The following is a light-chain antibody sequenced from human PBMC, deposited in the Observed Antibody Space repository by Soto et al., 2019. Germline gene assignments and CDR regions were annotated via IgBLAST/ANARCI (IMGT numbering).Light chain of an antibody. CDR1: QSVSSN. V-gene: IGKV3-15*01. CDR2: GAS. J-gene: IGKJ4*01. Sequence: EIVMTQSPATLSVSPGERATLSCRASQSVSSNLAWYQQKPGQAPRLLIYGASTRATGIPARFSGSGSGTEFTLTISSLQSEDFATYFCQQYDSLPPTFGGGTKVDIQ. CDR3: QQYDSLPPT.